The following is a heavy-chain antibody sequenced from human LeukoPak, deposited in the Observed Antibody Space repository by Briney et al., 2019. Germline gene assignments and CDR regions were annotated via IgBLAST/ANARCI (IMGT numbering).Heavy chain of an antibody. D-gene: IGHD1-7*01. J-gene: IGHJ3*02. CDR2: ISYDGSNK. CDR3: AKARSGTSWAFDI. CDR1: GFTFSSYA. V-gene: IGHV3-30*04. Sequence: GGSLRLSCAASGFTFSSYALHWVRQAPGKGLEWVALISYDGSNKYYADSVKGRFTISRDNSKNTLYLQMNSLRPEDTAAYFCAKARSGTSWAFDIWGQGTMVTVS.